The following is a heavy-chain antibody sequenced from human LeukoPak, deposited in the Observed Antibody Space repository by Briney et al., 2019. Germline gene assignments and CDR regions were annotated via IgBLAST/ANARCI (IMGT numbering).Heavy chain of an antibody. CDR1: GGSISSSSYY. V-gene: IGHV4-39*01. CDR3: AGGDCSSTSCYAPRDY. D-gene: IGHD2-2*01. CDR2: IYYSGST. Sequence: KPSETLSLTCTVSGGSISSSSYYWGWIRQPPGKGLEWIGSIYYSGSTYYDPSLKSRVTISVDTSKNQFSLKLSSVTAADTAVYYCAGGDCSSTSCYAPRDYWGQGTLVTVSS. J-gene: IGHJ4*02.